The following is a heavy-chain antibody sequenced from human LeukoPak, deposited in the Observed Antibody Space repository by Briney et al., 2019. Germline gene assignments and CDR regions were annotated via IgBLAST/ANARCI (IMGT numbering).Heavy chain of an antibody. D-gene: IGHD3-22*01. CDR1: GFTFSNAW. CDR3: TARFYDSSGYYYASFDP. CDR2: IKSKTDGGTT. Sequence: GGSLRLSCAASGFTFSNAWMNWVRQAPGKGLEWVGRIKSKTDGGTTDYAVPVKGRFTISRDDSKNTLHLQMNSLKTEVTAVYYCTARFYDSSGYYYASFDPWGQGTLVTVSS. J-gene: IGHJ5*02. V-gene: IGHV3-15*07.